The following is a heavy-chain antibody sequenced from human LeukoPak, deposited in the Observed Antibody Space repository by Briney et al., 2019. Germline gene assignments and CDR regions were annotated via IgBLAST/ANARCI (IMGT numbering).Heavy chain of an antibody. CDR3: ARVGSIAVAGTRYYFDY. CDR2: INHNGST. D-gene: IGHD6-19*01. V-gene: IGHV4-34*01. J-gene: IGHJ4*02. Sequence: SETLSLTCAVYGGSFSGYYWSWIRQPPGKGLEWIGEINHNGSTNYNPSLKSRVTISVDTSKNQFSLKLSSVTAADTAVYYCARVGSIAVAGTRYYFDYWGQGTLVTVSS. CDR1: GGSFSGYY.